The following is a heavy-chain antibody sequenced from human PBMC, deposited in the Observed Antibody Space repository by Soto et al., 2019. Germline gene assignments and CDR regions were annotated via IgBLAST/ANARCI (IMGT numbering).Heavy chain of an antibody. CDR1: VFTFSIYA. Sequence: LRLSCAASVFTFSIYAMSCVRQAPFKGLEWVSAISGSGGSTYYADSVKGRFTISRDNSKNTLYLQMNSLRAEDTAVYYCAKDRLVVRDYDAFDIWGQGTMVTVSS. CDR2: ISGSGGST. V-gene: IGHV3-23*01. D-gene: IGHD2-15*01. J-gene: IGHJ3*02. CDR3: AKDRLVVRDYDAFDI.